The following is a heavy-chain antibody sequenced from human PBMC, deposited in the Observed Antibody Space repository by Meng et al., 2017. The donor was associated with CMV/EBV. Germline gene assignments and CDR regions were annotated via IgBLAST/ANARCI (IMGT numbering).Heavy chain of an antibody. V-gene: IGHV2-26*01. J-gene: IGHJ6*02. D-gene: IGHD4-11*01. CDR3: ARIYSNYYYGMDV. CDR2: IFSNDEK. CDR1: GFSLSNARMG. Sequence: SGPTLVKPTQTLTLTCTFSGFSLSNARMGVSWIRQPPGKALEWLAHIFSNDEKSYSTSLKSRLTISKDTSKSQVVLTMTNMDPVDTATYYCARIYSNYYYGMDVWGQGTTVTVSS.